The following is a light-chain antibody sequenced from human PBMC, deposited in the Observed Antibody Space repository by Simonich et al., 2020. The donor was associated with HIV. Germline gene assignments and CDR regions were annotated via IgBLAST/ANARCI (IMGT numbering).Light chain of an antibody. CDR2: AAS. CDR1: QIISTY. V-gene: IGKV1-39*01. Sequence: DIQMTQSPSSLSASVGDRVTITCRASQIISTYLNWYQQKPGKTHKLLIYAASSLQSWVPLRFSGSGSGTDFTLTISSLQPEDFATYYCQQSYSTPPYTFGQGTKLEIK. J-gene: IGKJ2*01. CDR3: QQSYSTPPYT.